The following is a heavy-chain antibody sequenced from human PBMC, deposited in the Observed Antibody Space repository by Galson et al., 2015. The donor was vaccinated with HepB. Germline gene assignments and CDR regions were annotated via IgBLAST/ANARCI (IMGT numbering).Heavy chain of an antibody. CDR3: ARGPTRYCSGGSCYYNWFDP. J-gene: IGHJ5*02. CDR2: IIPMSGTA. Sequence: SVKVSCKASGGTFSSYAISWVRQAPGQGLEWMGGIIPMSGTAQYAQKFQGRVTITADESTTTAYMELSSLRSEDTAVYYCARGPTRYCSGGSCYYNWFDPWGQGTLVTVSS. CDR1: GGTFSSYA. D-gene: IGHD2-15*01. V-gene: IGHV1-69*13.